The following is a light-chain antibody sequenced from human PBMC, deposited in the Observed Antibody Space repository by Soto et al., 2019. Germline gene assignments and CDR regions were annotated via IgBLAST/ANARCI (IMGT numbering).Light chain of an antibody. J-gene: IGKJ1*01. Sequence: EIVLSQSPGTLSLSPGDRAILSCRASQTVSSRFLAWYQQKLGQAPRLLIYGVSSRTAGIPDRCSGSGSGTDFTLTISRLEPEDFAVYYCQQNGTSPWAFGQGTKVEIK. CDR3: QQNGTSPWA. CDR1: QTVSSRF. V-gene: IGKV3-20*01. CDR2: GVS.